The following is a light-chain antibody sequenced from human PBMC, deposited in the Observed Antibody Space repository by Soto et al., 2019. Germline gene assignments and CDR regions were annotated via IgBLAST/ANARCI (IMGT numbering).Light chain of an antibody. Sequence: DIQMTQSPSSVSASVGDRVTITCQASQGISRSLAWYQQKPGKAPKLLIYPASSLQSGVPSRFSGSGFGTDFTLTISSLQPEDFATYYCQQADTFPITFGQGTRLEI. J-gene: IGKJ5*01. CDR3: QQADTFPIT. CDR2: PAS. V-gene: IGKV1D-12*01. CDR1: QGISRS.